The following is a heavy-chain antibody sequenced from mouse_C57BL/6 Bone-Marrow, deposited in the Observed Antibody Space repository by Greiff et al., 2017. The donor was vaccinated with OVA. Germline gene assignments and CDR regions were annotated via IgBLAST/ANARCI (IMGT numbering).Heavy chain of an antibody. CDR2: IHPNSGST. J-gene: IGHJ1*03. Sequence: VKLQQPGAELVKPGASVKLSCKASGYTFTSYWMHWVKQRPGQGLEWIGMIHPNSGSTNYNEKFKSKATLTVAKSSSTAYMQLSSLTSEDSAVYSCARRYYYGSSYGWYYDVVGTGTTATVSS. D-gene: IGHD1-1*01. V-gene: IGHV1-64*01. CDR1: GYTFTSYW. CDR3: ARRYYYGSSYGWYYDV.